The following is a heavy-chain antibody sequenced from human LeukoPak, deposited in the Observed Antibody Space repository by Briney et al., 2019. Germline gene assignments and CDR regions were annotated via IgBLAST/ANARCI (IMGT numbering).Heavy chain of an antibody. CDR1: GGSISSYY. D-gene: IGHD3-22*01. V-gene: IGHV4-59*01. J-gene: IGHJ4*02. CDR3: ARGLRYDSSGYYLFDY. CDR2: IYYSGST. Sequence: SETLSLTCTVSGGSISSYYWSWIRQPPGKGLEWIGYIYYSGSTNYNPSLKSRVTISVDTSKNKFSLKLSSVTAADTAVYYCARGLRYDSSGYYLFDYWGQGTLVTVSS.